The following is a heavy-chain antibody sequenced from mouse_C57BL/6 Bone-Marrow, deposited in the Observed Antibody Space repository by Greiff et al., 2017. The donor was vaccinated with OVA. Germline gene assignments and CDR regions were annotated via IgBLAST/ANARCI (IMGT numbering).Heavy chain of an antibody. CDR1: GYTFTSYD. CDR2: IYPRDGST. D-gene: IGHD1-1*01. V-gene: IGHV1-85*01. CDR3: ARSFYYYGTKGYYFDY. J-gene: IGHJ2*01. Sequence: VKLVESGPELVKPGASVKLSCKASGYTFTSYDINWVKQRPGQGLEWIGWIYPRDGSTKYNEKFKGKATLTVDTSSSTAYMELHSLTSEDSAVYFCARSFYYYGTKGYYFDYWGQGTTLTVSS.